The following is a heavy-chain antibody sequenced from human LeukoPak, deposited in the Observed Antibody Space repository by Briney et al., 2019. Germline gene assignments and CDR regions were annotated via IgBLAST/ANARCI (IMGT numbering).Heavy chain of an antibody. J-gene: IGHJ4*02. D-gene: IGHD6-13*01. CDR2: INSPSSTI. CDR3: AKSLAVGSWYIYFDY. V-gene: IGHV3-48*01. Sequence: GGSLRLSCAASGFTFSGYSMTWVRQAPGKGLEWLSYINSPSSTIYYADSVKGRFTFSRDNAKNSVYLQMNSLRAEDTAVYYCAKSLAVGSWYIYFDYWGQGALVTVSS. CDR1: GFTFSGYS.